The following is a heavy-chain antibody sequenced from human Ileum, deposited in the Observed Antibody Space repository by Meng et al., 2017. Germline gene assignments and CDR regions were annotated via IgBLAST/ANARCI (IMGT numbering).Heavy chain of an antibody. J-gene: IGHJ5*02. CDR3: AGRYSSGWYVH. CDR1: GFTVSSNY. CDR2: IYAGGTT. D-gene: IGHD6-19*01. Sequence: VQLVGTGGGLIQPGESLKLSCAASGFTVSSNYISWVCQAPGKGLEWVSVIYAGGTTYYADSVKGRFTISRDDSKNTVFLQMNSLRGEDTAVYYCAGRYSSGWYVHWGQGTLVTVSS. V-gene: IGHV3-53*02.